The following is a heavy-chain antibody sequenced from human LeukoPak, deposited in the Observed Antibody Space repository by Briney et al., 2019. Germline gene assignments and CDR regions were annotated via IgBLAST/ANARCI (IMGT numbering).Heavy chain of an antibody. V-gene: IGHV3-74*01. Sequence: GGSLRLSCAASGFTFSSYWMHWVRQAPGKGLVWVSRIKSDGSSTSYADSVKGRFTISRDNAKSTLYLQMNSLRAEDTAVYYCARDRGYYSAFDIWGQGTMVTVSS. J-gene: IGHJ3*02. CDR1: GFTFSSYW. CDR2: IKSDGSST. CDR3: ARDRGYYSAFDI. D-gene: IGHD2-15*01.